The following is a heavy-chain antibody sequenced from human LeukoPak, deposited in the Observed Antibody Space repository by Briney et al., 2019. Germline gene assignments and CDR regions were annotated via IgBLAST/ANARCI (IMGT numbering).Heavy chain of an antibody. J-gene: IGHJ2*01. Sequence: PSETLSLTCTVSGGSISSSSYYWGWIRQPPGKGLEWIGSIYYSGSTYYNPSLKSRVTISVDTSKNQFSLKLSSVTAADTAVYYCARTLGGGVVISLWYFDLWGRGTLVTVSS. CDR1: GGSISSSSYY. D-gene: IGHD3-3*01. V-gene: IGHV4-39*01. CDR2: IYYSGST. CDR3: ARTLGGGVVISLWYFDL.